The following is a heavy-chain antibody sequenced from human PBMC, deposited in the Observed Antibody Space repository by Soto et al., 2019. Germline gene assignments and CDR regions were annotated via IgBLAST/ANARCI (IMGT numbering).Heavy chain of an antibody. D-gene: IGHD3-3*01. CDR2: MHYNGYT. J-gene: IGHJ6*02. CDR1: SDSISNYY. V-gene: IGHV4-59*12. Sequence: SETLSLTCTVSSDSISNYYCSWFRQPPGKGLEWIGYMHYNGYTSYNPSLRSRVTISVDTSKNQFSLKLTSVTVADTAVYYCAKEVWSGPMDVWGQGTTVTVSS. CDR3: AKEVWSGPMDV.